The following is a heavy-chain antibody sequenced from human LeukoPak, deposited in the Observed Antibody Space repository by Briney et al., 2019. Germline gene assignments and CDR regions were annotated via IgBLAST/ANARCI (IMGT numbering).Heavy chain of an antibody. CDR1: GFTFSSYA. D-gene: IGHD1-26*01. Sequence: PGGSLRLSCAASGFTFSSYAMTWIRQAPGKGLEWVANIKRDGSETYYVDSVKGRFTISRDNAKNSLSLQMNSLRAEDTAVYYCARHSGTYYDYWGKGTLVTVSS. J-gene: IGHJ4*02. V-gene: IGHV3-7*01. CDR3: ARHSGTYYDY. CDR2: IKRDGSET.